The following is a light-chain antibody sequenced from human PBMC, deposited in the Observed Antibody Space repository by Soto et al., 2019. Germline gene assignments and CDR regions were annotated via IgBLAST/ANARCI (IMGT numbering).Light chain of an antibody. J-gene: IGLJ1*01. CDR1: SRDVGGYNY. V-gene: IGLV2-14*01. CDR2: GVT. Sequence: QSVLTQPASVSGSPGQSITISCTGTSRDVGGYNYVSWYQQYPGKVPKLMIYGVTNRPSGVSNRFSGSKTGNTASLTISGLQAEDEAYYYCFSHRRGDSHVFGTGTKVTVL. CDR3: FSHRRGDSHV.